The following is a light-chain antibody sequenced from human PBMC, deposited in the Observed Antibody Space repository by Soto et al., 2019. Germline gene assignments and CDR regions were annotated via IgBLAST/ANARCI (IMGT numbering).Light chain of an antibody. CDR1: NSDVGSYNF. J-gene: IGLJ3*02. V-gene: IGLV2-23*01. CDR2: EAS. Sequence: QSALTQPASVSGSPGQSITISCTGTNSDVGSYNFVSWYQQYPGKAPKLLIYEASKRPSGLSNRFSGSKSGNTASLTISGLQAEDEADYYCCSLTNGATWVFGGGTKVTVL. CDR3: CSLTNGATWV.